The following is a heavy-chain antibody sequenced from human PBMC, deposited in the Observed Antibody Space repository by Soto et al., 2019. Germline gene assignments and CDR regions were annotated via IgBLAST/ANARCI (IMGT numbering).Heavy chain of an antibody. J-gene: IGHJ6*02. V-gene: IGHV4-4*02. CDR2: IYHSGRT. CDR1: GGSISSSNW. D-gene: IGHD4-17*01. Sequence: QVQLQESGPGLVKPSGTLSLTCAVSGGSISSSNWWRWVRQPPGKGLEWIGEIYHSGRTNYNPSLKRRVTISVHKSKNQFSLKLRSVTAAGTAVYYCAGRGGDYFNYYGMDVWGQGTTVTVSS. CDR3: AGRGGDYFNYYGMDV.